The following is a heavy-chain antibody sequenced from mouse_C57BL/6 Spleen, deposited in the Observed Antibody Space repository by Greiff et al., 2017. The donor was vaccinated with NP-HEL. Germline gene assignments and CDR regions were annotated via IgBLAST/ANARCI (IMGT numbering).Heavy chain of an antibody. CDR2: IDPENGDT. CDR3: TMVRLRDYYALDY. Sequence: VQLQQSGAELVRPGASVKLSCKASGFNFTDYYMHWVKQRPEQGLEWIGWIDPENGDTEYDSKFQGKATITADTSSNTAYLQLSSLTSEDTAVYYCTMVRLRDYYALDYWGQGTSVTVSS. V-gene: IGHV14-4*01. D-gene: IGHD1-2*01. CDR1: GFNFTDYY. J-gene: IGHJ4*01.